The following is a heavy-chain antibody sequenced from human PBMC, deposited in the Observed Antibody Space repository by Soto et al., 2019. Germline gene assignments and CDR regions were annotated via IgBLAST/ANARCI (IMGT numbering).Heavy chain of an antibody. J-gene: IGHJ6*02. Sequence: QVQLVESGAEVKKPGASVKVSCKASGYTFTNYGISWVRQAPGQGLEWMGWISGYNGNTKYAQKFQGRVTMTTDTPTNPAYMDLRSLRSDDTAVYYCARDREYYYDSSGNYYYHSGMDVWGQGTTVTVS. CDR1: GYTFTNYG. CDR3: ARDREYYYDSSGNYYYHSGMDV. V-gene: IGHV1-18*04. D-gene: IGHD3-22*01. CDR2: ISGYNGNT.